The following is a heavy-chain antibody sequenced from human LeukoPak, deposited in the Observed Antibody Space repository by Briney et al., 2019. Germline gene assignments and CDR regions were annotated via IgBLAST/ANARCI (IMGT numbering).Heavy chain of an antibody. CDR3: ARGQEKYELLSSFDY. D-gene: IGHD2-2*01. CDR2: MYYTGST. J-gene: IGHJ4*02. CDR1: GGSLNRYY. V-gene: IGHV4-59*01. Sequence: SETLSLTCSVSGGSLNRYYWSWVRQPPGEGLEGIGFMYYTGSTNYNPSLKSRVTISVDTSKNQFSLNLYSVTAADAALYFCARGQEKYELLSSFDYWGQGILVTVSS.